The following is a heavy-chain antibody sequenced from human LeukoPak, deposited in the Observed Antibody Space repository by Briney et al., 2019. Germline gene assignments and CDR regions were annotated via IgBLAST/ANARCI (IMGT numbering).Heavy chain of an antibody. D-gene: IGHD6-19*01. V-gene: IGHV3-23*01. J-gene: IGHJ4*02. Sequence: PGGSLRLSCAASGFSLTSYAMNWVRQTPGKGLEWVSGISGGNTYYADSVRGRFTISRDSSKNTLYLHMDFPRAEDTAVYLCAKGFTTGWSEGYLDYWGQRTLVSVSS. CDR1: GFSLTSYA. CDR2: ISGGNT. CDR3: AKGFTTGWSEGYLDY.